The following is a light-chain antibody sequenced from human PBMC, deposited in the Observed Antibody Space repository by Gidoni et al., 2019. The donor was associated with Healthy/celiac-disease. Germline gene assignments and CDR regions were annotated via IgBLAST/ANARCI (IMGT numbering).Light chain of an antibody. V-gene: IGLV3-21*02. J-gene: IGLJ3*02. Sequence: SYVLTQPPSVSLAPGQTATIACGGDHLGDKSVNWYQQKSGQAPVLVVYGDRGRPSEIPERFSGSLSANTATLTISRVEVGDAADYYCQVWDTTTDRMVFGGGTKLTVL. CDR3: QVWDTTTDRMV. CDR1: HLGDKS. CDR2: GDR.